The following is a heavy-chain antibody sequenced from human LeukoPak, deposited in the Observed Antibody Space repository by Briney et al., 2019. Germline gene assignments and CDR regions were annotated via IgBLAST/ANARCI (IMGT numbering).Heavy chain of an antibody. CDR2: ISAYNGNT. V-gene: IGHV1-18*01. CDR3: ARESVLWFGTNPFDY. CDR1: GYTFTSYG. Sequence: ASVKVSCKASGYTFTSYGISRVRQVPGQGLERMGWISAYNGNTSYAQKLQGRVTMTTDTSTSTAYMELRSLRSDDTAVYYCARESVLWFGTNPFDYWGQGTLVTVSS. J-gene: IGHJ4*02. D-gene: IGHD3-10*01.